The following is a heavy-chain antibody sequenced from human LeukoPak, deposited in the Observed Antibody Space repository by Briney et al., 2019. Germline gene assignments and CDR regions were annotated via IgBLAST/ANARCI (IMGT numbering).Heavy chain of an antibody. J-gene: IGHJ4*02. CDR3: ARAKYYYDSSGYYYAYHFDY. CDR2: VYSGGST. D-gene: IGHD3-22*01. V-gene: IGHV3-53*01. CDR1: GFTVSSNY. Sequence: GGSLRLSCAASGFTVSSNYMSWVRQAPGKGLEWVSVVYSGGSTYYADSVKGRFTISRDNSKNTLYLQMNSLRAEDTAVYYCARAKYYYDSSGYYYAYHFDYWGQGTLVTVSS.